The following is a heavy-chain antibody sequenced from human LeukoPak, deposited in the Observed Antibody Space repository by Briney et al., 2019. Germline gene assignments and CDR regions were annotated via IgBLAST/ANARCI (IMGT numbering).Heavy chain of an antibody. V-gene: IGHV1-8*01. D-gene: IGHD5-12*01. J-gene: IGHJ5*02. Sequence: ASVKVSCKASGHTFTSYDINWVRQATGQGLEWMGWMNPNSGNTGYAQKFQGRVTMTRNTSISTAYMELSSLRSEDTAVYYCARGRWLRHWFDPWGQGTLVTVSS. CDR1: GHTFTSYD. CDR3: ARGRWLRHWFDP. CDR2: MNPNSGNT.